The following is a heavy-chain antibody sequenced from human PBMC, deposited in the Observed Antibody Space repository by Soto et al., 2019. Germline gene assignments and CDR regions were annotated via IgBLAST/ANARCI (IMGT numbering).Heavy chain of an antibody. D-gene: IGHD5-12*01. V-gene: IGHV4-59*03. CDR3: ARFTYKSGFNWFDP. CDR1: GASLNSDY. J-gene: IGHJ5*02. CDR2: IYHMGGT. Sequence: SETLSLTCTVSGASLNSDYWSWIRQSPGKGLEWNGYIYHMGGTDYNPSLKSRVTISIDKSKNQFSLNLRSVTAADTAVYFCARFTYKSGFNWFDPWGQGTQVTVSS.